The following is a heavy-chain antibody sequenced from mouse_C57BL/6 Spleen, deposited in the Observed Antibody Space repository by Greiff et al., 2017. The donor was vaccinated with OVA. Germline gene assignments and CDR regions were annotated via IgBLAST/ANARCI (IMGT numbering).Heavy chain of an antibody. J-gene: IGHJ2*01. D-gene: IGHD1-1*01. CDR1: GYTFTSYW. CDR3: ARGNYGSGYYFDY. CDR2: IYPGSGST. Sequence: QVQLQQSGAELVKPGASVKMSCKASGYTFTSYWITWVKQRPGQGLEWIGDIYPGSGSTNYNEKFKSKATLTVDTSSSTAYMQLSSLTSEDSAVYYCARGNYGSGYYFDYWGQGTTLTVSS. V-gene: IGHV1-55*01.